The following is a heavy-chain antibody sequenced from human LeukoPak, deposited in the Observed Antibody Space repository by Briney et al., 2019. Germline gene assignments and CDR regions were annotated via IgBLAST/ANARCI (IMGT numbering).Heavy chain of an antibody. J-gene: IGHJ5*02. CDR3: AETQGVPVPNWFDP. CDR2: IIPIFGTA. D-gene: IGHD2-2*01. CDR1: GGTFSSYA. V-gene: IGHV1-69*05. Sequence: ASVKVSCKASGGTFSSYAISWVRQAPGQGLEWMGGIIPIFGTANYAQKFQGRVTITTDESTSTAYMELGSLRSEDTAVYYCAETQGVPVPNWFDPWGQGTLVTASS.